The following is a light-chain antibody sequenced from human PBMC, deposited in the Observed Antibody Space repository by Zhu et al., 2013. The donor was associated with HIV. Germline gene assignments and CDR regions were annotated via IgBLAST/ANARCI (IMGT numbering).Light chain of an antibody. CDR2: KAS. CDR1: QSVSAW. J-gene: IGKJ5*01. CDR3: QQAHSFPIT. Sequence: DIQMTQSPSTLSASVGDTVTITCRASQSVSAWLAWYQQKPGKAPKLLIYKASDLQSGVPPRFSGSGSGTEFTLTISSLQPEDFATYYCQQAHSFPITFGQGTRLDIK. V-gene: IGKV1-5*03.